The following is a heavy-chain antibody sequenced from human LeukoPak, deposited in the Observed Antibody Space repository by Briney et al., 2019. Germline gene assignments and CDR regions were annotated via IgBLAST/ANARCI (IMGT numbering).Heavy chain of an antibody. D-gene: IGHD3-9*01. V-gene: IGHV3-49*04. Sequence: SLRLSCTTSGFTFGDYAMSRVRQAPGKGLEWVGFIRRKDHGGTPEHAASVKGRFTISRDDSKSIAYLQMNSLKTEDTAVYFCARDSNFELDYWGQGTQVTVSS. CDR1: GFTFGDYA. CDR3: ARDSNFELDY. CDR2: IRRKDHGGTP. J-gene: IGHJ4*02.